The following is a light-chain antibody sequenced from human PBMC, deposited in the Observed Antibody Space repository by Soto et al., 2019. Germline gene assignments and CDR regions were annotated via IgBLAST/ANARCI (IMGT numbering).Light chain of an antibody. CDR2: GAS. CDR1: ESVDIN. CDR3: QQYKNWPRT. V-gene: IGKV3-15*01. Sequence: ATLSVSPGERVTLSCRASESVDINLAWYQQKPGQAPRLLIYGASTRATDMPGTFSGRGSGTEFTLTISSLQSEDFAVYYCQQYKNWPRTFGQGTKVDIK. J-gene: IGKJ1*01.